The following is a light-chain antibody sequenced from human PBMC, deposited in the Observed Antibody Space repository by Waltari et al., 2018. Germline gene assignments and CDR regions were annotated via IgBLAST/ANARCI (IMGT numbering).Light chain of an antibody. CDR3: QQSYNIPPT. CDR2: VAS. CDR1: QSISNY. Sequence: DIQMTQSPSSLSASVGDGVTITCRASQSISNYLHWYQQKPGKAPELLFYVASSLQSGVPSRFSGSRSGTDFTLTISSLQPEDFATYYCQQSYNIPPTFGGGTKVEIK. J-gene: IGKJ4*01. V-gene: IGKV1-39*01.